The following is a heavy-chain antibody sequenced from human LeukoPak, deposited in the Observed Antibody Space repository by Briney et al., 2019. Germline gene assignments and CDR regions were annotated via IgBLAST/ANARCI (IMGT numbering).Heavy chain of an antibody. Sequence: SQTLSLTCTVSGGSISSGNYYWSWIRQPAGKGLEWIGRIYTSGSTNYNPSLKSRVTISVDTSKNQFSLKLSSVTAADTAVYYCARERWYYYDSSGYYSFADHWGQGTLVTVSS. CDR3: ARERWYYYDSSGYYSFADH. J-gene: IGHJ4*02. D-gene: IGHD3-22*01. CDR2: IYTSGST. CDR1: GGSISSGNYY. V-gene: IGHV4-61*02.